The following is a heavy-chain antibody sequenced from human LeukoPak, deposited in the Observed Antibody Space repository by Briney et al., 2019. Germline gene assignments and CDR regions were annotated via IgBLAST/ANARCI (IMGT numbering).Heavy chain of an antibody. J-gene: IGHJ4*02. CDR1: GFTFSDHF. Sequence: PGGSLRLSCAASGFTFSDHFMDWVRQAPGKGLDGVGRIRKRPNSYATEYAASVQGRFAISRDDSKNSLYLQMNSLKTEDTAVYYCARVSTTVAGSDYLDYWGQGTQVTISS. CDR3: ARVSTTVAGSDYLDY. V-gene: IGHV3-72*01. CDR2: IRKRPNSYAT. D-gene: IGHD6-19*01.